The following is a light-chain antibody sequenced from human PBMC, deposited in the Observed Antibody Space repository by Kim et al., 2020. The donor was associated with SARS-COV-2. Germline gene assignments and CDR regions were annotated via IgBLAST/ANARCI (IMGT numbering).Light chain of an antibody. CDR3: QQYGDSPRA. CDR2: SSS. Sequence: SPGERATLSCRASQSVSSSYLAWYQQKPGQAPRLLIYSSSNRATGIPDRFIGTGSGTDFTLTISRLEPEDFAMYYCQQYGDSPRAFGGGTKVDIK. J-gene: IGKJ4*01. CDR1: QSVSSSY. V-gene: IGKV3-20*01.